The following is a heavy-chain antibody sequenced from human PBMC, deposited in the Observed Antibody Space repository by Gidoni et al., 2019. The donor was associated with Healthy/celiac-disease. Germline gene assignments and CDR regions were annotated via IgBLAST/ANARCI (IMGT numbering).Heavy chain of an antibody. Sequence: EVQLVESGGGLVKPGGSLRLSCAASGFTFSSYSMNWVRQAPGKGLEWVSSISSSSSYIYYADSVKGRFTISRDNAKNSLYLQMNSLRAEDTAVYYCARGGGYCSSTSCYAPYFDDWGQGTLVTVSS. D-gene: IGHD2-2*01. CDR1: GFTFSSYS. CDR3: ARGGGYCSSTSCYAPYFDD. J-gene: IGHJ4*02. V-gene: IGHV3-21*01. CDR2: ISSSSSYI.